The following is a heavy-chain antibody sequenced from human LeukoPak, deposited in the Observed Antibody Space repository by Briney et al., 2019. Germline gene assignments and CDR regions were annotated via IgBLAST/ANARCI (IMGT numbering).Heavy chain of an antibody. Sequence: GRSLRLSCAASGFTFSSYAMPWVRQAPGKGLEWVAVISYDGSNKYYADSVKGRFTISRDNSKNTLYLQMNSLRAEDTAVYYCASEKWDRPWGQGTLVTVSS. CDR2: ISYDGSNK. CDR1: GFTFSSYA. V-gene: IGHV3-30-3*01. CDR3: ASEKWDRP. D-gene: IGHD1-26*01. J-gene: IGHJ5*02.